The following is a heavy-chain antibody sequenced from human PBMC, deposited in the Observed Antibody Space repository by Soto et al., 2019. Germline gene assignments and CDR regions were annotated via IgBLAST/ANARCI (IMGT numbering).Heavy chain of an antibody. J-gene: IGHJ6*02. Sequence: GGSLRLSCVASGFSLANFPMNWVRQTPGKGLEWVSHINSDGISTSYADSVKGRFTISRDNAKNTLYLQMNSLQPEDTAIYYCARDLIHLWSIEYYYYGMDVWGQGTTVTVSS. CDR1: GFSLANFP. CDR3: ARDLIHLWSIEYYYYGMDV. CDR2: INSDGIST. D-gene: IGHD5-18*01. V-gene: IGHV3-74*01.